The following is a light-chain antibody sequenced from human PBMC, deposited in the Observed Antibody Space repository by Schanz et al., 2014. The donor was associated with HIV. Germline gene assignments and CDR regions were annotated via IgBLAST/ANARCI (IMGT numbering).Light chain of an antibody. CDR3: QQYHTYPPT. Sequence: DTQLTQSPSTVSTSVGDRVTITCRASQTIGRLLAWYQQKPGRAPKLLIYQASILETGVPSRFSGSGSGTSFTLTISSLQPDDFATYYCQQYHTYPPTFGQGTKLE. CDR1: QTIGRL. CDR2: QAS. V-gene: IGKV1-5*03. J-gene: IGKJ2*01.